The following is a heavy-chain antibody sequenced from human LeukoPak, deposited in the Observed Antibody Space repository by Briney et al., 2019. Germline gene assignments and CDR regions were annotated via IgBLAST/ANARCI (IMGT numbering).Heavy chain of an antibody. CDR2: IYYSGST. Sequence: PSETLSLTCTVSGGSISNYYWSWIRQPPGKGLEWIGYIYYSGSTNYNPSLKSRVTISVDTSKNQFSLKQSSVTPADTAVYYCAKESTSYHWYFDLWGRGTLVTVSS. CDR3: AKESTSYHWYFDL. V-gene: IGHV4-59*01. CDR1: GGSISNYY. J-gene: IGHJ2*01.